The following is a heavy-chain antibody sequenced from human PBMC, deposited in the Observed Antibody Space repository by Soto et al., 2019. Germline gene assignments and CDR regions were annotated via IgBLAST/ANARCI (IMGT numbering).Heavy chain of an antibody. CDR1: GGSFSGYY. Sequence: QVQLQQWGAGLLKPSETLSLTCAVYGGSFSGYYWSWIRQPPGKGLEWIGEINHSGSNNYNPSLKSRVTISVDTSKNQFSLKLSSVTAADTAVYYCARGRGIAVARRWFDPWGQGTLVTVSS. J-gene: IGHJ5*02. CDR2: INHSGSN. CDR3: ARGRGIAVARRWFDP. D-gene: IGHD6-19*01. V-gene: IGHV4-34*01.